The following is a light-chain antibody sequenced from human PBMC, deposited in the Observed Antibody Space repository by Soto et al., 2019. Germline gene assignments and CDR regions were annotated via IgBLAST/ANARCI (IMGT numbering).Light chain of an antibody. CDR3: QQYNSWPPYT. V-gene: IGKV3-15*01. Sequence: EIVMTQSPATLSVSPGEGATLSCRASQSVRTNLAWYQQKPGQAPRLLIYGASTRAAGIPVRFSGSGSGTEFTLTISSLQSEDFAVYYCQQYNSWPPYTFGQGTKLEIK. CDR2: GAS. CDR1: QSVRTN. J-gene: IGKJ2*01.